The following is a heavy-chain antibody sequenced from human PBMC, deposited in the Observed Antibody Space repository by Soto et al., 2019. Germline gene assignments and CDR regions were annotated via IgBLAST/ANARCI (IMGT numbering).Heavy chain of an antibody. CDR2: INYSGST. Sequence: QVQLQQWGAGLLKPSETLSLTCAVYDGSFSGYYWSWLRQTPGKGREWIGEINYSGSTKYNPSLESRVTISVDTSKNQFSLRLSSVTAADTAVYYCARTGGMDVWSQGATVTVSS. CDR1: DGSFSGYY. CDR3: ARTGGMDV. J-gene: IGHJ6*02. V-gene: IGHV4-34*01.